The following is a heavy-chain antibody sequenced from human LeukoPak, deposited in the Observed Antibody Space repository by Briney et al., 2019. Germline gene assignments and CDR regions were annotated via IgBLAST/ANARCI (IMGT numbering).Heavy chain of an antibody. V-gene: IGHV4-38-2*02. Sequence: PSETLSLTCTVSGYSISSGYYWGWIRQPPGKGLEWIGSIYHSGSTYYNPSLKSRVTISVDTSKNQFSLKLTSVTAADTAVYYCARQTGSGLFILPGGQGTLVTVSS. CDR1: GYSISSGYY. D-gene: IGHD3/OR15-3a*01. CDR2: IYHSGST. CDR3: ARQTGSGLFILP. J-gene: IGHJ4*02.